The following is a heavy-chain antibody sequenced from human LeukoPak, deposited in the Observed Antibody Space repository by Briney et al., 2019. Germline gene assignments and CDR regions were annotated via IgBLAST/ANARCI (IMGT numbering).Heavy chain of an antibody. CDR1: GFTFTTSW. Sequence: GGSLRLSCAASGFTFTTSWRHWFRQAPGKGLVWVSRIESDGTSTTYADSVKGRFTIARDNAKNTLYLQMNSLRAEDTAVYYCARDQYSSTWYRGAFDVWGQGTMVSVSS. CDR2: IESDGTST. J-gene: IGHJ3*01. CDR3: ARDQYSSTWYRGAFDV. V-gene: IGHV3-74*01. D-gene: IGHD6-13*01.